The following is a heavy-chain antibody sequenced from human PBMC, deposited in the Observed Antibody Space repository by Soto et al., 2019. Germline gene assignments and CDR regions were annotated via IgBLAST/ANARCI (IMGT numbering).Heavy chain of an antibody. D-gene: IGHD2-8*01. CDR1: GFTFSSYW. Sequence: GSLRLSCAASGFTFSSYWMHWVRQAPGKGLVWVSRINSDGSSTSYADSVKGRFTISRDNSKNTLYLQMNSLRAEDTAVYYCAKDPMVYATYYFDYWGQGTLVTVSS. CDR3: AKDPMVYATYYFDY. J-gene: IGHJ4*02. V-gene: IGHV3-74*01. CDR2: INSDGSST.